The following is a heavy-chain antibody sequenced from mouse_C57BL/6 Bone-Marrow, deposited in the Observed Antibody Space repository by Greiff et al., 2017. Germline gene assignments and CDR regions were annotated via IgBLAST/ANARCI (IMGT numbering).Heavy chain of an antibody. CDR1: GYTFTSYW. Sequence: QVQLQQPGAELVRPGTSVTLSCKASGYTFTSYWMPWVKQRPGQGLEWIGVIDPSDSYTNYNQKFKGKATLTVDTSSSTAYMQLSSLTSEDSAVYYCARWRGYGSSYDYYAMDYWGQGTSVTVSS. J-gene: IGHJ4*01. V-gene: IGHV1-59*01. D-gene: IGHD1-1*01. CDR2: IDPSDSYT. CDR3: ARWRGYGSSYDYYAMDY.